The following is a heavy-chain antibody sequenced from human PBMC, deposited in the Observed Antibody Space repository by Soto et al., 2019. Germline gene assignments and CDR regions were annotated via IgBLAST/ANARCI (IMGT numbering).Heavy chain of an antibody. CDR3: AKRKEVYYYGMDV. V-gene: IGHV3-7*01. CDR2: INEDGSDK. Sequence: PGGSLRLSCAASGFTFSSYWMSWVRQAPGKGLEWVANINEDGSDKKYVDSVKGRFTISRDNAKNSLYLQMNSLSAEDTAVYYCAKRKEVYYYGMDVWGQGTTVTVSS. J-gene: IGHJ6*02. CDR1: GFTFSSYW.